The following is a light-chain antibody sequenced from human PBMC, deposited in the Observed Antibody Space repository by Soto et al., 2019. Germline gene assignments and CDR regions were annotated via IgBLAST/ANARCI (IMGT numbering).Light chain of an antibody. CDR1: QSISSY. CDR2: DAS. J-gene: IGKJ5*01. Sequence: DMQMTQSPSSLSASVGDRVTITCRASQSISSYLNWYQQKPGKAPKLLIYDASNLETGVPSRFSGSGSGTDFTFTISSLQPEDIGTYYCQQYDNLPITFGQGTRLEIK. V-gene: IGKV1-33*01. CDR3: QQYDNLPIT.